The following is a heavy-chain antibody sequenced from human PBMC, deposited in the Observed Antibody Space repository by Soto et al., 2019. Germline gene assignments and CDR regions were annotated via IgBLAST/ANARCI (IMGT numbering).Heavy chain of an antibody. CDR1: GGSISSGGYY. V-gene: IGHV4-31*03. Sequence: KASETLSLTCTVSGGSISSGGYYWSWIRQHPGKGLEWIGYIYYSGSTYYNPSLKSRVTISVDTSKNQFSLKLSSVTAADTAVYYCARVRYHTMSPLYHFDYWGQGTLVTVSS. CDR3: ARVRYHTMSPLYHFDY. D-gene: IGHD3-22*01. J-gene: IGHJ4*02. CDR2: IYYSGST.